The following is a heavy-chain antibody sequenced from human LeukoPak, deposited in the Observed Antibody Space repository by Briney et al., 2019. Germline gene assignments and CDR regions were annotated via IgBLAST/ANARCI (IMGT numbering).Heavy chain of an antibody. D-gene: IGHD2-2*01. J-gene: IGHJ4*02. CDR3: ATGRYQANIAY. CDR1: GFTFNNFA. CDR2: VSGNGATA. V-gene: IGHV3-23*01. Sequence: GGSLRLSCVVSGFTFNNFAMTWVRQTPGKGLQWVSSVSGNGATAHHADSVKGRFSISRDNSKNTIYLQMNSLRVEDTALYYCATGRYQANIAYWGQGTLVTVSS.